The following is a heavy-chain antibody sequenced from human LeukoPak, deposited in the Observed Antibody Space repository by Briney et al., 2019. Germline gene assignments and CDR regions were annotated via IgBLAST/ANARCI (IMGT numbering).Heavy chain of an antibody. Sequence: ASVKVSCKVSGYTLTELSMHWVRQAPGKGLEWMGGFDPEDGETIYAQKFQGRVTMTEDTSTDTAYMELSSLRSEDTAVYYCATVGYGAPGRAEDIWGQGTMVTVSS. CDR3: ATVGYGAPGRAEDI. CDR1: GYTLTELS. J-gene: IGHJ3*02. V-gene: IGHV1-24*01. D-gene: IGHD3-22*01. CDR2: FDPEDGET.